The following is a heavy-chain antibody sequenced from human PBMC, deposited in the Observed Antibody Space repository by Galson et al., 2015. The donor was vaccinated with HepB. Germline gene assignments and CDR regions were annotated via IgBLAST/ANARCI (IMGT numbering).Heavy chain of an antibody. CDR3: ARIPLPRRDHDTGGYYEY. Sequence: PALVKPTQTLRLTCTLSGLSLSTSGMCVSWICQPPGKALEWLARIDWDDDKWYSTSLKTRLTISKDTSKNHVVLTLTNMDPVDTATYYCARIPLPRRDHDTGGYYEYWGQGTLVTVSS. CDR2: IDWDDDK. J-gene: IGHJ4*02. CDR1: GLSLSTSGMC. V-gene: IGHV2-70*11. D-gene: IGHD3-22*01.